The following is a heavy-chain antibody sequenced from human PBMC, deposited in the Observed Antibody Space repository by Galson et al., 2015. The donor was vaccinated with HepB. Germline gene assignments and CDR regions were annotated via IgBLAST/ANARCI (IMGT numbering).Heavy chain of an antibody. J-gene: IGHJ4*02. CDR3: ARGEWELSVPCDY. V-gene: IGHV4-38-2*02. D-gene: IGHD1-26*01. Sequence: ETLSLTCTVSGYSISSGYYWGWIRQPPGKGLEWIGSIYHSGSTYYNPSLKSRVTISVDTSKNQFSLKLSSVTAADTAVYYCARGEWELSVPCDYWGQGTLVTVSS. CDR1: GYSISSGYY. CDR2: IYHSGST.